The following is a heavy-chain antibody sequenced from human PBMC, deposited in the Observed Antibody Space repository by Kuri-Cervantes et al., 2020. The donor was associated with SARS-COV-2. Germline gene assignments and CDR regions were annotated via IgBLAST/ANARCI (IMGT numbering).Heavy chain of an antibody. V-gene: IGHV4-61*09. CDR3: AREGRSARQAYYYYMDV. D-gene: IGHD6-25*01. CDR2: MYTSGST. Sequence: SETLSLTSFVSGGSISSGSYYWSWFRQTAGKGLEWSGYMYTSGSTNYNPSLKSRVNISVGTSKNQFSLKLSSVTAADTDVYYCAREGRSARQAYYYYMDVWGKGTTVTVSS. J-gene: IGHJ6*03. CDR1: GGSISSGSYY.